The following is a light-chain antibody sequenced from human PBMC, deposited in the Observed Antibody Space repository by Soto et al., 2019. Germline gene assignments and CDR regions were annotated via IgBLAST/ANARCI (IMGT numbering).Light chain of an antibody. CDR3: QQRSNWPSIT. CDR2: GAS. CDR1: QSVSSNY. Sequence: EIVLTQLAGTLSLSPGERVTLSCRASQSVSSNYLAWYQQKPGQAPRLLIYGASNRATGIPDRFSGTGSETDFTLTISRLEPEDFAVYYCQQRSNWPSITFGQGTRLEIK. J-gene: IGKJ5*01. V-gene: IGKV3D-20*02.